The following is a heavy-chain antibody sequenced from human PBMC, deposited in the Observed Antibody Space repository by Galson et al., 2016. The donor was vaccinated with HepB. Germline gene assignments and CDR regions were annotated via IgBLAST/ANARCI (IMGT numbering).Heavy chain of an antibody. D-gene: IGHD4-17*01. CDR2: IYYSGST. J-gene: IGHJ5*02. Sequence: LSLTCTVSGGSISRSSFFWGWIRQPPGKGLEWIGTIYYSGSTYYNPSLKSRVTISVDTSKNRFSLKLSSVTAADTAVYYCARQYGEYDWFDPWGQGTLVTVSS. CDR1: GGSISRSSFF. CDR3: ARQYGEYDWFDP. V-gene: IGHV4-39*01.